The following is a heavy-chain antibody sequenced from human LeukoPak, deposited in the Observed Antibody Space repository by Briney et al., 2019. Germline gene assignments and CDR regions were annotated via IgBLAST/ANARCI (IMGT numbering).Heavy chain of an antibody. V-gene: IGHV1-2*02. CDR3: ARGVVGATTRWDY. CDR1: GYTFTGYY. CDR2: INPNSGGT. J-gene: IGHJ4*02. Sequence: ASVKVSCKAYGYTFTGYYMHWVRQAPGQGLEWMGWINPNSGGTNYAQKFQGRVTMTRDTSISTAYMELSRLRSDDTAVYYCARGVVGATTRWDYWGQGTLVTVSS. D-gene: IGHD1-26*01.